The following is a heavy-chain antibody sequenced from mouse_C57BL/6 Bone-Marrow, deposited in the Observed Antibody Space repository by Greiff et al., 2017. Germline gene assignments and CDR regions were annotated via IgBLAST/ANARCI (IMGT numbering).Heavy chain of an antibody. D-gene: IGHD2-4*01. CDR2: ISYDGSN. CDR1: GYSITSGYY. Sequence: EVHLVESGPGLVKPSQSLSLTCSVTGYSITSGYYWNWIRQFPGNKLEWMGYISYDGSNNYNPSLKTRISITRDTSKNQFFLKLNAVTTEDTATYNCASFIYYDYFDYWCQGTSLTVSS. CDR3: ASFIYYDYFDY. J-gene: IGHJ2*02. V-gene: IGHV3-6*01.